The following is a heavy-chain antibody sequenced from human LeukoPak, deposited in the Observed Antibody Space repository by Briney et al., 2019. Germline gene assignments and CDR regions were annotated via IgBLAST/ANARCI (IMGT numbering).Heavy chain of an antibody. CDR3: ARDHWEQYAFDI. CDR1: GFTVSSNY. CDR2: IYSGGST. D-gene: IGHD1-26*01. Sequence: GGSLRLSCAASGFTVSSNYMSWVRQAPGKGLEWVSVIYSGGSTYYADSVKGRFTISRDNSKNTLYLQMNSLRAEDTAVYYCARDHWEQYAFDIWGQGTMVTVSS. V-gene: IGHV3-53*01. J-gene: IGHJ3*02.